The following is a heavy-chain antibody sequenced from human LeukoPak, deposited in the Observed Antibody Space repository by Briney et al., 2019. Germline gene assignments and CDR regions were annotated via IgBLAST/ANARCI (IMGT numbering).Heavy chain of an antibody. CDR2: IWPGYSDT. J-gene: IGHJ4*02. Sequence: GESLKISCKGSGYSFTSYCICWVRRIRGKPVEGMGSIWPGYSDTRYSPSFQGQVTISADKSISTAYLQWSSLKASDTAMYYCARQGYDSSGYLFDYWGQGTLVTVSS. CDR3: ARQGYDSSGYLFDY. D-gene: IGHD3-22*01. CDR1: GYSFTSYC. V-gene: IGHV5-51*01.